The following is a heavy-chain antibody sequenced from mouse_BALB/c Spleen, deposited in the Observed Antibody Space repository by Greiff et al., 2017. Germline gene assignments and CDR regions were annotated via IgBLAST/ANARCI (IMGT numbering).Heavy chain of an antibody. CDR1: GYTFTSYW. V-gene: IGHV1-69*02. CDR2: IYPSDSYT. J-gene: IGHJ4*01. D-gene: IGHD2-13*01. CDR3: TRGGLGDAMDY. Sequence: QVQLKQPGAELVRPGASVKLSCKASGYTFTSYWINWVKQRPGQGLEWIGNIYPSDSYTNYNQKFKDKATLTVDKSSSTAYMQLSSPTSEDSAVYYCTRGGLGDAMDYWGQGTSVTVSS.